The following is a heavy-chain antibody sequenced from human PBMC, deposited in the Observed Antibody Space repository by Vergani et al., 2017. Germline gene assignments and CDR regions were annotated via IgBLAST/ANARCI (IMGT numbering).Heavy chain of an antibody. V-gene: IGHV1-69*13. CDR2: LITFFGTT. CDR1: GGPFKNSA. J-gene: IGHJ2*01. D-gene: IGHD2-21*02. Sequence: QVQLLHSGADVKKPGSSLKVSCKASGGPFKNSAVSWVRQVPGKGLEWMGMLITFFGTTDDAQKFQGRSTINAEEFTKTVDMQLSNLRSEDTAVYYCARDCPGGGGDCGAGWYVDVWGRGRLVTVSS. CDR3: ARDCPGGGGDCGAGWYVDV.